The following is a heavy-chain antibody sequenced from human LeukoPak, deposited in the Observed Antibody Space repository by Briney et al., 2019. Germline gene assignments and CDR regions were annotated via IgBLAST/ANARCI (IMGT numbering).Heavy chain of an antibody. CDR1: GYTFTDYY. CDR3: AREAGTGYSPFFNY. V-gene: IGHV1-2*02. J-gene: IGHJ4*02. D-gene: IGHD3-9*01. Sequence: GASVKVSCKASGYTFTDYYMHWVRQAPGQGLEWMGWINPSSGGTNYAQKFQGRVTVTRDTSISTAYMDLSSLRSEDMAVYYCAREAGTGYSPFFNYWGQGTLVAVSS. CDR2: INPSSGGT.